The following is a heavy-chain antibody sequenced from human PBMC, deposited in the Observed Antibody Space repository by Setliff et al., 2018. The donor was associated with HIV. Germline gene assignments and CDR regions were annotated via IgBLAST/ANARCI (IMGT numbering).Heavy chain of an antibody. Sequence: ASVKVSCKASGYTFTSYDISWVRQAPGQGLEWMGWIGAYNGNTNYAQKLQGRVTMTTDTSTSTAYMELRSLRSDDTAVYYCAREIGDYYDSSGYYHPTDYYYGMDVWGQGTTVTAP. V-gene: IGHV1-18*01. J-gene: IGHJ6*02. CDR3: AREIGDYYDSSGYYHPTDYYYGMDV. CDR1: GYTFTSYD. CDR2: IGAYNGNT. D-gene: IGHD3-22*01.